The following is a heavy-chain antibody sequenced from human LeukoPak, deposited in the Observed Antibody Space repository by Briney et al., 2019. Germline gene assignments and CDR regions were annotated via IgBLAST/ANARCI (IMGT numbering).Heavy chain of an antibody. CDR2: IYSSGNT. CDR1: AFSVSNNY. V-gene: IGHV3-53*01. Sequence: GGSLRLSCSASAFSVSNNYMSWVRQAPGKGLEWVSGIYSSGNTNYADSVKGRFTISRDSSKNTLYLQMNGLRVEDTAVYYCATMSGSAFDIWGQGTMVSVSS. J-gene: IGHJ3*02. CDR3: ATMSGSAFDI. D-gene: IGHD3-10*01.